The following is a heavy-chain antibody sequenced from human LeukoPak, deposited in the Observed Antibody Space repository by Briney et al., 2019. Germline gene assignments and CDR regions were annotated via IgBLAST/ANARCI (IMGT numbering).Heavy chain of an antibody. CDR1: GYTFTSYA. CDR3: ARDESLYGSGSYYNEGWWFDY. D-gene: IGHD3-10*01. CDR2: INTNTGNP. V-gene: IGHV7-4-1*02. Sequence: ASVKVSCKASGYTFTSYAMNWVRQAPGQGLEWMGWINTNTGNPTYAQGFTGRFVFSLDTSVSTAYLQISSLKAEDTAVYYCARDESLYGSGSYYNEGWWFDYWGQGTLVTVSS. J-gene: IGHJ4*02.